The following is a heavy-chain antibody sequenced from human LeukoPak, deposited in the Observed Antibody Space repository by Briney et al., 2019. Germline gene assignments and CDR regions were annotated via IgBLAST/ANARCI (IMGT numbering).Heavy chain of an antibody. J-gene: IGHJ4*02. CDR2: IDPSDSYT. D-gene: IGHD6-13*01. Sequence: PGESLKISCKGSGYSFTSYWISWVRQMPGKGLEWMGRIDPSDSYTNYSPSFQGHVTISADKSISTAYLQWSSLKASDTAMYYCARHDSSSWYPFDYWGQGTLVTVSS. CDR1: GYSFTSYW. CDR3: ARHDSSSWYPFDY. V-gene: IGHV5-10-1*01.